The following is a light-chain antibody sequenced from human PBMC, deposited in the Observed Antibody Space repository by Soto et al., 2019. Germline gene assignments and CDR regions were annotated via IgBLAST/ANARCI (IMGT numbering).Light chain of an antibody. CDR1: QSVNSNY. CDR2: GAS. CDR3: QQYGNSPPWT. J-gene: IGKJ1*01. Sequence: EIVLTQSPCTLSLSPGERATLSCRASQSVNSNYLAWYQQKPGQAPRLLIYGASSGATGIPDRFFGSGSGTDFTLTISRLEPEDFAVYYCQQYGNSPPWTFGQGTKVEIK. V-gene: IGKV3-20*01.